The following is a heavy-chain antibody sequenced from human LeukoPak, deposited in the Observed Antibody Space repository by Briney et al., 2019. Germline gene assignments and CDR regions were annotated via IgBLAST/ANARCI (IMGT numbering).Heavy chain of an antibody. V-gene: IGHV1-8*02. J-gene: IGHJ3*02. CDR2: MNPNSGNT. Sequence: ASVKVSCKASGGTFSSYAISWVRQAPGQGLEWMGWMNPNSGNTGYAQKFQGRVTMTRNTSISTAYMELSSLRSEDTAVYYCARGLLLWFGELLKDAFDIWGQGTMVTVSS. CDR1: GGTFSSYA. CDR3: ARGLLLWFGELLKDAFDI. D-gene: IGHD3-10*01.